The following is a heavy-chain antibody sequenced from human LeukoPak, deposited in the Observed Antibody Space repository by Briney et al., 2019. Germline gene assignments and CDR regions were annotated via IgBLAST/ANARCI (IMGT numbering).Heavy chain of an antibody. CDR2: IWYDGSNK. D-gene: IGHD2-2*01. CDR3: ARERGYCSSTSCYYAFDY. V-gene: IGHV3-33*01. Sequence: PGGSLRLSCAASGFTLSSYGMHWVRQAPGKGLEWVAVIWYDGSNKYYADSVKGRFTISRDNSKNTLYLQMNSLRAEDTAVYYCARERGYCSSTSCYYAFDYWGQGTLVTVSS. J-gene: IGHJ4*02. CDR1: GFTLSSYG.